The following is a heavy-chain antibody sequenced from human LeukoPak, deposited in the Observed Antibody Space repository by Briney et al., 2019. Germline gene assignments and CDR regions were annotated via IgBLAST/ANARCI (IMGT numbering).Heavy chain of an antibody. CDR2: ISSSSSTI. Sequence: GGSLRLSCAASGFTFSSYSMNWVRQAPGKGLEWVSYISSSSSTIYYADSVKGRFTISRDNAKNSLYLQMSSLRTEDTAVYYCAKDLTHYYDSSGTDYWGQGTLVTVSS. CDR3: AKDLTHYYDSSGTDY. J-gene: IGHJ4*02. D-gene: IGHD3-22*01. CDR1: GFTFSSYS. V-gene: IGHV3-48*01.